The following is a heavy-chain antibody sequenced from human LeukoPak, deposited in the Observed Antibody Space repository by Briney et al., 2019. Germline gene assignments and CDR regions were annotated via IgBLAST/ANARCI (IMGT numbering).Heavy chain of an antibody. D-gene: IGHD6-19*01. J-gene: IGHJ4*02. Sequence: PGGSLRLSCAASGFTFDDYAMHWVRQAPGKGLEWVSGISWNSGSIGYADSVKRRFTFSRDNAKNSLYLQMNSLRAEDMALYYCAKDSGGLSSGCDYWGQGTLVTVSS. CDR3: AKDSGGLSSGCDY. CDR2: ISWNSGSI. V-gene: IGHV3-9*03. CDR1: GFTFDDYA.